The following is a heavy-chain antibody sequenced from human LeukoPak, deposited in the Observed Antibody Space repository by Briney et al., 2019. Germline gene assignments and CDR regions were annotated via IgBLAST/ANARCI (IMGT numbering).Heavy chain of an antibody. CDR1: GGSFSGYY. V-gene: IGHV4-34*01. CDR2: INHSGST. CDR3: ARRGTYYYGMDV. J-gene: IGHJ6*04. Sequence: SETLSLTCVVYGGSFSGYYWSWIRPPPGKGLDGIGEINHSGSTNYNPSLKSRVTISVDTSKNQFSLKLSSVTAADTAVYYCARRGTYYYGMDVWGKGTTVTVSS.